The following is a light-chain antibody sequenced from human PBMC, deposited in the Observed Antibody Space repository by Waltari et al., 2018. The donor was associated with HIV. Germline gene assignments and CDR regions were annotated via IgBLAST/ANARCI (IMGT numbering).Light chain of an antibody. CDR1: ESLRHSNGRDY. CDR2: LAS. V-gene: IGKV2-28*01. CDR3: LQNIRAPFA. Sequence: DVLATQIPRSLTVSPGESASISCRATESLRHSNGRDYLDWYVQRPGQTPRLLIYLASNRASGVPDRFVGTGSGTDFTLRITRVEAADVGTYFCLQNIRAPFAFGQGT. J-gene: IGKJ2*01.